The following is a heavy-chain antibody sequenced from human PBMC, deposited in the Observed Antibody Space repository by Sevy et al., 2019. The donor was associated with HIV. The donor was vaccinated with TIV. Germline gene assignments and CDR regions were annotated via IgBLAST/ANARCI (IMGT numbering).Heavy chain of an antibody. CDR1: GFTFSSYG. J-gene: IGHJ6*02. V-gene: IGHV3-30*18. Sequence: GGSLRLSCAASGFTFSSYGMNWVRQAPGKGLEWVAVISYDGSNKYYADSVKGRFTISRDNSKNTLYVQMNSLRAEDTAVYYCAKDRGLAPTGTYYYGLDVWGQGTTVTVSS. D-gene: IGHD6-13*01. CDR3: AKDRGLAPTGTYYYGLDV. CDR2: ISYDGSNK.